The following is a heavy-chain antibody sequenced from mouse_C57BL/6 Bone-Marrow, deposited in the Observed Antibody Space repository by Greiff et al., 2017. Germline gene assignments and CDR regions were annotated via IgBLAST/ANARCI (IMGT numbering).Heavy chain of an antibody. D-gene: IGHD1-1*01. J-gene: IGHJ2*01. CDR3: ARSRITTVVALDY. V-gene: IGHV1-55*01. Sequence: QVQLQQPGAELVKAGASVKMSCKASGYTFTSYWITWVKQRPGQGLEWIGDIYPGSGSTNYNEKFKSKATLTVDTSSSTAYMQLSSLTSEDSAVYYCARSRITTVVALDYWGQGTTLTVSS. CDR2: IYPGSGST. CDR1: GYTFTSYW.